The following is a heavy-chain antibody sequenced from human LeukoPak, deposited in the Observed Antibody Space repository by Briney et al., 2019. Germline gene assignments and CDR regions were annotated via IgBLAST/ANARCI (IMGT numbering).Heavy chain of an antibody. CDR1: GASVSSGSYY. D-gene: IGHD6-13*01. J-gene: IGHJ4*02. CDR2: IYYSGST. CDR3: ARGMAGSSWYLPY. Sequence: NPSETLSLTCSVSGASVSSGSYYWSWIRQPPGKGLEWIGYIYYSGSTNYNPSLKSRVTISVDTSKNQFSLKLSSVTAADTAVYYCARGMAGSSWYLPYWGQGTLVTVSS. V-gene: IGHV4-61*01.